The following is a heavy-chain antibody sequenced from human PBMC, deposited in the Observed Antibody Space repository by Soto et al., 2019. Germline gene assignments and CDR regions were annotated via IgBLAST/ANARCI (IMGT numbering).Heavy chain of an antibody. V-gene: IGHV3-23*01. CDR1: GFPFSTHV. D-gene: IGHD3-16*01. CDR2: ITGSGGTP. CDR3: VKDRPRSAAFGGSYLDV. J-gene: IGHJ6*03. Sequence: EVQVLESGGGLAQPGGSLRLSCVGSGFPFSTHVISWVRQAPGTGLTWVSGITGSGGTPYYSDSARGRFVISRDNSKNTVYLEMRSLRVDDTATDYCVKDRPRSAAFGGSYLDVWGKGITVIVSS.